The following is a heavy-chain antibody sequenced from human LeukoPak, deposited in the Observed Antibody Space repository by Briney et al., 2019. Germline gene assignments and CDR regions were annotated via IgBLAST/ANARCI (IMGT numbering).Heavy chain of an antibody. Sequence: NPGGSLRLSCAVSGFTFSSYSMNWVRQAPGKGLEWVSSISSSSTYIYYVDSVKGRFTISRDNAKSSLYLQMNSLRAEDTAVYYCAIDTTLGAFDIWGQGTMVTVSS. CDR3: AIDTTLGAFDI. CDR2: ISSSSTYI. J-gene: IGHJ3*02. CDR1: GFTFSSYS. D-gene: IGHD3-16*01. V-gene: IGHV3-21*01.